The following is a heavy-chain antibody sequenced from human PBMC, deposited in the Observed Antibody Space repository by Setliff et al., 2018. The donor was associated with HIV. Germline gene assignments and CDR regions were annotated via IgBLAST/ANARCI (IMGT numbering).Heavy chain of an antibody. Sequence: ASVKVSCKASGYTFTNYDINWVRQVPGQGLEWMGRMNPDSGLTDYAPKLQGRVIMTRNTSITTAYMQVTRLRSDDTAVYYCARDLDPYFAMAVWGQGTTVTVSS. CDR3: ARDLDPYFAMAV. J-gene: IGHJ6*02. CDR2: MNPDSGLT. V-gene: IGHV1-8*01. CDR1: GYTFTNYD.